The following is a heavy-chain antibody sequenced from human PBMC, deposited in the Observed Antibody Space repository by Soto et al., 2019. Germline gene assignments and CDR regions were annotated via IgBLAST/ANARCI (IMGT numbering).Heavy chain of an antibody. V-gene: IGHV4-34*01. CDR2: INHSGST. D-gene: IGHD2-15*01. CDR3: ARGRFVYSWFDP. J-gene: IGHJ5*02. Sequence: QVQLQQWGAGLLKPSETLSLTCAVYGGSFSGYYWSWIRQPPGKGLEWIGEINHSGSTNYNPSLTRRVTISVDKSKNQFSLKLSSVTAADTAVYYCARGRFVYSWFDPWGQGTLVTVSS. CDR1: GGSFSGYY.